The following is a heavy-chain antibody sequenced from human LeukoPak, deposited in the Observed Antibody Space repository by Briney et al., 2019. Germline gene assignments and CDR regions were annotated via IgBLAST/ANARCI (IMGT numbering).Heavy chain of an antibody. Sequence: SETLSLTCTVSGGSISSYYWSWIRQPAGKGLEWIGHMYASGSTNYNPSLKSRVTMSIDTSKNEFSLKMTSVTAADTAVYYCARQKTPVTSFDPWGQGTLVTVSS. J-gene: IGHJ5*02. CDR1: GGSISSYY. CDR3: ARQKTPVTSFDP. CDR2: MYASGST. V-gene: IGHV4-4*07.